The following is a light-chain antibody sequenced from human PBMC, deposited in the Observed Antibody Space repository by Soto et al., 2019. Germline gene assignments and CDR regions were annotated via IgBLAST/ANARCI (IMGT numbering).Light chain of an antibody. CDR1: SSNIGNNY. V-gene: IGLV1-51*01. J-gene: IGLJ2*01. Sequence: QSVLTQPPSVSAAPGQKVTISCSGSSSNIGNNYVSWYQQLPGTAPKLLIYYNNKRPSGIPDRFSGSKSGTSATLGITGLQTGDEAEYYCGTWDSSLSAEVFGGGTKLTVL. CDR3: GTWDSSLSAEV. CDR2: YNN.